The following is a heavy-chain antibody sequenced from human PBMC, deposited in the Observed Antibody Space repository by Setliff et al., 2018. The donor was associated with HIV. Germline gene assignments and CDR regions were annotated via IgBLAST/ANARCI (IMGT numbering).Heavy chain of an antibody. Sequence: SETLSLTCTVYGGSFSNYYTNWIRQPPGKGLEWIGELSPSGTTRPNPSLQSRVIISLDTSKNQFSLKLTSVTAADTAMYYCAAFLVSPVTTQDYWGQGTPVTVS. CDR2: LSPSGTT. D-gene: IGHD4-17*01. V-gene: IGHV4-34*01. CDR3: AAFLVSPVTTQDY. CDR1: GGSFSNYY. J-gene: IGHJ4*02.